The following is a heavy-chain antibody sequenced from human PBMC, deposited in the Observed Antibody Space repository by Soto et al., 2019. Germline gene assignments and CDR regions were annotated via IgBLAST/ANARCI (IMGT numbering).Heavy chain of an antibody. CDR1: GDSISSSKW. V-gene: IGHV4-4*02. J-gene: IGHJ3*01. CDR3: AYSTGWYRHDV. Sequence: QVQLQESGPGLVKPSGTLSLTCDVSGDSISSSKWWTWVRQPPGKGLEWIGDIFHSGDTNYNPSLKSRVFISADKSQNQFSLKLCSVTAADTAVYYCAYSTGWYRHDVWGQGTLVTVSS. CDR2: IFHSGDT. D-gene: IGHD6-19*01.